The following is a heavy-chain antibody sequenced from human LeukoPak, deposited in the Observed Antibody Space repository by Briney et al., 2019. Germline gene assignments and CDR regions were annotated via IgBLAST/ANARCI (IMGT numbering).Heavy chain of an antibody. D-gene: IGHD4-17*01. J-gene: IGHJ5*02. V-gene: IGHV1-18*01. Sequence: GASVNVSCGASGYTFTSYGISWVRQAPGQGLEWMGWISAYNGNTNYAQKLQGRVTMTTDTSTSTAYMELSSLRSDDTAVYYCARDLVHYCDVENWFDLWGQGTLVTVSS. CDR3: ARDLVHYCDVENWFDL. CDR2: ISAYNGNT. CDR1: GYTFTSYG.